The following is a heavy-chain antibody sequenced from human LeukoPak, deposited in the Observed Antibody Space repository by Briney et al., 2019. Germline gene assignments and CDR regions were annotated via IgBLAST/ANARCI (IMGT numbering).Heavy chain of an antibody. J-gene: IGHJ4*02. CDR1: GFIVSNNY. D-gene: IGHD5-18*01. CDR3: ARAGYSYGRGYFDY. CDR2: VCSGGDT. Sequence: GGSLRLSCVGSGFIVSNNYMSWVRQAPGKGLEWVSVVCSGGDTYYADFVMGRFTISRDKSKSTLFLQMNNLRAEDTAVYYCARAGYSYGRGYFDYWGQGTLVTVSS. V-gene: IGHV3-53*01.